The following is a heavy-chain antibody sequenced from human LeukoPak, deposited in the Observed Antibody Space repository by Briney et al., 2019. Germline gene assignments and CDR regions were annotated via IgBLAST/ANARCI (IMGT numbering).Heavy chain of an antibody. D-gene: IGHD1-26*01. CDR3: SRESGPFCPFGY. CDR1: GGSISGTNW. V-gene: IGHV4/OR15-8*02. Sequence: SETLSLTCGVSGGSISGTNWWSWVRQPPGQGLEWIGEISLAGQTNYNPSLNGRVTMSLDKSSNQLSLHLTSVTAAGTATYFCSRESGPFCPFGYWGQGTLVIVSS. CDR2: ISLAGQT. J-gene: IGHJ4*02.